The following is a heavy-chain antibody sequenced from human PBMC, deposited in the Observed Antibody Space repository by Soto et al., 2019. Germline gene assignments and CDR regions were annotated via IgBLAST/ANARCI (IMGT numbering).Heavy chain of an antibody. CDR3: ARGLNYDFWSGCKLRFDY. CDR2: INAGNGNT. CDR1: GYTFTSYA. D-gene: IGHD3-3*01. Sequence: ASVKVSCKASGYTFTSYAMHWVHQARGQRLEWMGWINAGNGNTKYSQKFQGRVTITRDTSASTAYMELSSLRSEDTAVYYCARGLNYDFWSGCKLRFDYWCQGDVVTVSS. V-gene: IGHV1-3*01. J-gene: IGHJ4*02.